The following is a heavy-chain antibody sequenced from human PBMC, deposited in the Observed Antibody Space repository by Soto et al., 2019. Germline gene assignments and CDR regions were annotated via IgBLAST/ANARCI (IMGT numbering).Heavy chain of an antibody. CDR2: IYYSGST. J-gene: IGHJ5*02. CDR3: ARDGKNKYCSSTSCNNWFDP. V-gene: IGHV4-31*03. D-gene: IGHD2-2*01. CDR1: GGSISSGGYY. Sequence: SETLSLTCTVSGGSISSGGYYWSWIRQHPGKGLEWIGYIYYSGSTYYNPSLKSRVTISVDTSKNQFSLKLSSVTAADTAVYYCARDGKNKYCSSTSCNNWFDPWGQGTLVTVSS.